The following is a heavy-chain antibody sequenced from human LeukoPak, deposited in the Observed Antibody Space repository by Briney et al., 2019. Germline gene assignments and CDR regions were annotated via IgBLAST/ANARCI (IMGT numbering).Heavy chain of an antibody. Sequence: ASETLSLTCTVSGGSASKTESYCGWIRQPPGKGLEWIANVYYSGSTYCNPSLRSRVTMSVDTSKNQFSLKMSSVTATDTAVYFCVRLSKGRYLEYILHYWAQGTLVTVSS. CDR2: VYYSGST. CDR3: VRLSKGRYLEYILHY. D-gene: IGHD3-3*01. J-gene: IGHJ4*02. CDR1: GGSASKTESY. V-gene: IGHV4-39*01.